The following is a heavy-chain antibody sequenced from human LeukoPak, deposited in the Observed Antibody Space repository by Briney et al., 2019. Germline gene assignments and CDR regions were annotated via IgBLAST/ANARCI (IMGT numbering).Heavy chain of an antibody. CDR2: ISDSGGRT. CDR1: GFTFRDYA. D-gene: IGHD2-15*01. Sequence: GGSLRLSCAASGFTFRDYAMSWVRQAPGKGLEWVSSISDSGGRTYYADAVKGRFTISRDNSKNTLYLQINSLRAEDTAVYYCARKGGLPNPPDYWGQGTLVAVSS. CDR3: ARKGGLPNPPDY. V-gene: IGHV3-23*01. J-gene: IGHJ4*02.